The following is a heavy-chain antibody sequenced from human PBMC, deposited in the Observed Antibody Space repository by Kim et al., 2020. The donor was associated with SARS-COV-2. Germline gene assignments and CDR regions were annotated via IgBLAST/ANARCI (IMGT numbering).Heavy chain of an antibody. CDR1: GGSISSSSYY. CDR2: IYYSGST. Sequence: SETLSLTCTVSGGSISSSSYYWGWIRQPPGQGLVWIGRIYYSGSTYYNPSLKSRVTISVDTCKNQFSLTLSSVTAADTAVYYFASHGRIAASHLDYWGQGTLVTVSS. V-gene: IGHV4-39*01. J-gene: IGHJ4*02. D-gene: IGHD6-6*01. CDR3: ASHGRIAASHLDY.